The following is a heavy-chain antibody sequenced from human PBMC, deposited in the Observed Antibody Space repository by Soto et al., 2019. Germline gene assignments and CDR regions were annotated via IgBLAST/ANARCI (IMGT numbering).Heavy chain of an antibody. V-gene: IGHV3-30-3*01. Sequence: GGSLRLSCAASGFTFSSYAMHWVRQAPGKGLEWVAVISYDGSNKYYADSVKGRFTISRDNSKNTLYLQMNSLRAEDTAVYYCARAQIAVAGVDYYGMDVWGQGTTVTVSS. CDR3: ARAQIAVAGVDYYGMDV. CDR1: GFTFSSYA. D-gene: IGHD6-19*01. J-gene: IGHJ6*02. CDR2: ISYDGSNK.